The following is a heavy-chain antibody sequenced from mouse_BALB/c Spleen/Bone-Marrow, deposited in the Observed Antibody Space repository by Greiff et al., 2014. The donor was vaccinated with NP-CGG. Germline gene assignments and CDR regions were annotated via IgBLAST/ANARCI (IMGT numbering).Heavy chain of an antibody. J-gene: IGHJ4*01. CDR2: IWAGGST. V-gene: IGHV2-9*02. CDR3: ARGSYYEGAMDY. D-gene: IGHD1-1*01. CDR1: GFSLTSYG. Sequence: QVQLKQSGPGLAAPSQSLSITCTVSGFSLTSYGVHWVRQPPGKVLEWLGVIWAGGSTNYNSALMSRLSISKDNSKSQVFLKMNSLQTDDTAMYYCARGSYYEGAMDYWGQGPSVPVS.